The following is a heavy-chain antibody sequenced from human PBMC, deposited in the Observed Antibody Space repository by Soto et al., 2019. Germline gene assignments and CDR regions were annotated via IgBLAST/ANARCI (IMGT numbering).Heavy chain of an antibody. J-gene: IGHJ5*02. V-gene: IGHV1-69*02. D-gene: IGHD1-1*01. CDR1: GGTFSSYT. CDR3: ARATHPVHPDWFDP. Sequence: QVQLVQSGAEVKKPGSSVKVSCKASGGTFSSYTISWVRQAPGQGLEWMGRIIPILGIANYAQKFQGRVTITADKSTSTAYMELSSLRSEDTAVYYGARATHPVHPDWFDPWGQGTLVTVSS. CDR2: IIPILGIA.